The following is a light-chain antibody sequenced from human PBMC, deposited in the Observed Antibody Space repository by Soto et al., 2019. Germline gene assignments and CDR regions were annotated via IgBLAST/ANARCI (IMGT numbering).Light chain of an antibody. Sequence: AIRMTQSPSSFSASTGDRVTITCRASQGISSYLAWYQQKPGKAPKLLIYAASTLQSGVPSRFSGSGSGTDFTLTISCLQSEDFATYDCQQYYSYPRTFGQGTNVEIK. CDR3: QQYYSYPRT. V-gene: IGKV1-8*01. CDR2: AAS. J-gene: IGKJ1*01. CDR1: QGISSY.